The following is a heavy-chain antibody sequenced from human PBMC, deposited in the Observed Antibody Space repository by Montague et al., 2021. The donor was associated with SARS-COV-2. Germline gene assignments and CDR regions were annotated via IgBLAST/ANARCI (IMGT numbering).Heavy chain of an antibody. CDR2: IYYSGST. CDR1: GGSISSYY. D-gene: IGHD2-21*01. Sequence: SETLSLTCTVSGGSISSYYWSWIRQPPGKGLEWIGYIYYSGSTNYNPSLKSRVTISVDTSKNQFSLKLSSVTAADTAVYYCARWGLYCGHPGDGAFDIWGQGTMVTVSS. CDR3: ARWGLYCGHPGDGAFDI. J-gene: IGHJ3*02. V-gene: IGHV4-59*13.